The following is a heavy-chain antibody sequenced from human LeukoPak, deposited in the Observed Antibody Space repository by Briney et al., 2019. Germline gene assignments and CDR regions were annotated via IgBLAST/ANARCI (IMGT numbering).Heavy chain of an antibody. J-gene: IGHJ3*02. V-gene: IGHV3-21*01. CDR2: ISSGNYI. CDR1: GFTFTAYT. Sequence: GGSLRLSCAASGFTFTAYTINWVRQAPGKRLGWVSSISSGNYIYYADSMKGRFTISRDNPKNSVYLQMNSLRADDTAVYYCARDISYTAFDIWGQGTMVTVSS. D-gene: IGHD3-16*02. CDR3: ARDISYTAFDI.